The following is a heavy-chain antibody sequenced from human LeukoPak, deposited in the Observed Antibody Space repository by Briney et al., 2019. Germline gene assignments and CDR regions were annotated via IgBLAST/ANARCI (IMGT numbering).Heavy chain of an antibody. CDR3: AIGLIYDYVWGSYRRRSVGYFDY. J-gene: IGHJ4*02. Sequence: SQTLSLTCTVSGGSISSYYWSWIRQPAGKGLEWIGRIYTSGSTNYNPSLKSRVTMSVDTSKNQFSLKLSSVTAADTAVYYCAIGLIYDYVWGSYRRRSVGYFDYWGQGTLVTVSS. CDR1: GGSISSYY. D-gene: IGHD3-16*02. V-gene: IGHV4-4*07. CDR2: IYTSGST.